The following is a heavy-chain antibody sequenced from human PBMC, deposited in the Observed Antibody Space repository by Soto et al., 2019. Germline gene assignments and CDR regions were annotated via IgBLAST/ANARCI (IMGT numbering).Heavy chain of an antibody. V-gene: IGHV1-3*01. Sequence: QVQLVQSGAEVKKPGASVKGSCKASGDTFTSYAMHWVRQAPGQRLEWMGWINAGNGNTKYSQKFQGRVTITRDTSASTAYMELSSLRSEDTAVYYCARAAKIAADPRFDYWGQGTLVTVSS. CDR2: INAGNGNT. J-gene: IGHJ4*02. D-gene: IGHD6-13*01. CDR3: ARAAKIAADPRFDY. CDR1: GDTFTSYA.